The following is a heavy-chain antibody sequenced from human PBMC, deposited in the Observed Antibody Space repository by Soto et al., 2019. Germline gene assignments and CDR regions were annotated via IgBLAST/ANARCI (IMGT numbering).Heavy chain of an antibody. V-gene: IGHV2-5*01. CDR2: SYWNGDK. CDR3: AHILIARCSTSVCYAFDH. Sequence: SGPTLVNPTQTLTLTCTFSGFSLSTRAVGVGWIRQPPGKALEWLALSYWNGDKRYSPSLRNRLTITKDTSKNQVVLTMTDVDPVDTGTYYCAHILIARCSTSVCYAFDHWGQGTLVTVSS. D-gene: IGHD3-16*01. CDR1: GFSLSTRAVG. J-gene: IGHJ4*02.